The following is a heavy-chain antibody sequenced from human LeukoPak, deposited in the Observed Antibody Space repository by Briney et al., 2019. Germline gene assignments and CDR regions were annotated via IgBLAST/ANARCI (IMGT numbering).Heavy chain of an antibody. J-gene: IGHJ3*02. CDR1: GGSINISY. D-gene: IGHD6-13*01. CDR2: IYYRGST. V-gene: IGHV4-59*08. CDR3: ARSGVFTGYDAFDI. Sequence: KTSETLSLTCTVSGGSINISYWSWIRQPPGKGLEWIGYIYYRGSTNYNPSLKSRVTISVDTCKNQYSLKLSSVTAADTAVYYCARSGVFTGYDAFDIWGQGTRVTVSS.